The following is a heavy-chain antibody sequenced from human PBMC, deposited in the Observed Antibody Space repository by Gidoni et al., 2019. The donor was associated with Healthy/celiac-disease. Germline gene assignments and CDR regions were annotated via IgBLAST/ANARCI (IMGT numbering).Heavy chain of an antibody. Sequence: EVQLLESGGGLVQPGGSLRLSCAASGFTFSRYAMSWVRQAPGKGLEWVSAISGSGGSTYYADSVKGRFTISRDNSKNTLYLQMNSLRAEDTAVYYCAKDRRITIFGVVSPDDYWGQGTLVTVSS. D-gene: IGHD3-3*01. CDR2: ISGSGGST. J-gene: IGHJ4*02. CDR1: GFTFSRYA. V-gene: IGHV3-23*01. CDR3: AKDRRITIFGVVSPDDY.